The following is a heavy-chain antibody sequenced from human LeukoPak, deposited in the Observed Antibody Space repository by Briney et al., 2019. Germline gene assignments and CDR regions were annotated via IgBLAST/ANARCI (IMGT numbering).Heavy chain of an antibody. CDR1: GYTFTSYY. V-gene: IGHV1-69*05. Sequence: SVKVSCKASGYTFTSYYMHWVRQAPGQGLEWMGGIIPIFGTANYAQKLQDRVTLSMEESTSTAYMELSSLRSEDTAVYYCARGPTDYYMDVWGTGTTVTVSS. J-gene: IGHJ6*03. CDR2: IIPIFGTA. CDR3: ARGPTDYYMDV.